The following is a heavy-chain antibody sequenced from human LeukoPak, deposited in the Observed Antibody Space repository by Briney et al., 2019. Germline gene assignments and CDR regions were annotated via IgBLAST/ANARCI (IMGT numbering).Heavy chain of an antibody. D-gene: IGHD3-22*01. CDR2: IYYSGST. J-gene: IGHJ6*03. V-gene: IGHV4-39*07. CDR1: GGSISSSSYY. CDR3: ARGLDSSGYYYYYYYYMDV. Sequence: PSETLSLTCTVSGGSISSSSYYWGWIRQPPGKGLEWIGSIYYSGSTYYNPSLKSRVTISVDTSKNQFSLKLSSVTAADTAVYYCARGLDSSGYYYYYYYYMDVWGKGTTVTVSS.